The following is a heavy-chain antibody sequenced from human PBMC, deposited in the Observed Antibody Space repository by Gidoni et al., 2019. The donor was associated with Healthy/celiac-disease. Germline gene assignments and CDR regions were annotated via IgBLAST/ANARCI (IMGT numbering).Heavy chain of an antibody. D-gene: IGHD3-10*01. CDR2: INWHSGSI. CDR3: AKDIGAYYGSGSCFDY. J-gene: IGHJ4*02. CDR1: GFTFDAYA. V-gene: IGHV3-9*01. Sequence: EVQLVESGGGLVQPGRSLRLSCAASGFTFDAYAMHWVRQAPGKGLEWVSGINWHSGSIGYADSVKGRFTISRDNAKNSLYLQMNSLRAEDTALYYCAKDIGAYYGSGSCFDYWGQGTLVTVSS.